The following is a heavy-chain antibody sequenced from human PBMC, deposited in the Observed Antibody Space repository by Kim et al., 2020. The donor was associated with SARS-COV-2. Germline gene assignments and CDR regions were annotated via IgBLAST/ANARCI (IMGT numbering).Heavy chain of an antibody. Sequence: GGSLRLSCAASGFTFSSYAMSWVRQAPGKGLEWVSAISGSGGSTYYADSVKGRFTISRDNSKNTLYLQMNSLRAEDTAVYYCAKLIGGGSSGYYYYYYGMDVWGQGTTVTVSS. V-gene: IGHV3-23*01. J-gene: IGHJ6*02. CDR3: AKLIGGGSSGYYYYYYGMDV. D-gene: IGHD3-22*01. CDR1: GFTFSSYA. CDR2: ISGSGGST.